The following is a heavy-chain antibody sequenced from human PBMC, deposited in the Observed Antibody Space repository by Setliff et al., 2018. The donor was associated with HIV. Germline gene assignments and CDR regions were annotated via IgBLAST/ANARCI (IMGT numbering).Heavy chain of an antibody. Sequence: PGGSLRLSCAASGFTFNNYAMYWVRQAPGKGLEWVGRIKSKTDGGTTDYAAPVKGRFTISRDDSENTLYLQMNSLKTEDTAVYYCTTGTRLVDWGQGALVTVSS. CDR1: GFTFNNYA. D-gene: IGHD2-21*01. CDR2: IKSKTDGGTT. J-gene: IGHJ4*02. CDR3: TTGTRLVD. V-gene: IGHV3-15*01.